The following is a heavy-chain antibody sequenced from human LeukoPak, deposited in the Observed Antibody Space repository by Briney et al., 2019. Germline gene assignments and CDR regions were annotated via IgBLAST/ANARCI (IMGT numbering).Heavy chain of an antibody. CDR2: INSDGT. CDR3: ARLRDGDNYGVSDI. V-gene: IGHV3-74*03. J-gene: IGHJ3*02. CDR1: GFSFSSYW. Sequence: GGSLRLSCAASGFSFSSYWMHWVRQAPGKGLVWVSRINSDGTTYADSVKGRFTISRDNAKNTLYLQMSSLRAEDTAVYYCARLRDGDNYGVSDIWGQGTMVTVSS. D-gene: IGHD5-24*01.